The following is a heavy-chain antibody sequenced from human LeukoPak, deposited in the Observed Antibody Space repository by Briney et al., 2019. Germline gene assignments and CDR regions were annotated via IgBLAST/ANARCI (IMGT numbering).Heavy chain of an antibody. D-gene: IGHD5-18*01. CDR2: IIPIFGTA. CDR1: GGTFISYA. Sequence: ASVKVSCKASGGTFISYAISWVRQAPGQGLEWMGGIIPIFGTANYAQKFQGRVTITTDESTSTAYMELSSLRSEDTAVYYCARDMGYSYGYHYWGQGTLVTVSS. CDR3: ARDMGYSYGYHY. V-gene: IGHV1-69*05. J-gene: IGHJ4*02.